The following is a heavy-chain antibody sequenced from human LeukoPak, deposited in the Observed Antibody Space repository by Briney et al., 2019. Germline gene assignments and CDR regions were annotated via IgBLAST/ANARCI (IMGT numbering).Heavy chain of an antibody. CDR1: GYTLTELS. J-gene: IGHJ6*02. CDR3: ATFYCSSTSCYIDYYYGMDV. Sequence: GASVKVSCKVSGYTLTELSMHWVRQAPGKGLEWMGGFDPEDGETIYAQKFQGRVTMTEDTSTDTAYMELCSLRSEDTAVYYCATFYCSSTSCYIDYYYGMDVWGQGTTVTVSS. D-gene: IGHD2-2*02. V-gene: IGHV1-24*01. CDR2: FDPEDGET.